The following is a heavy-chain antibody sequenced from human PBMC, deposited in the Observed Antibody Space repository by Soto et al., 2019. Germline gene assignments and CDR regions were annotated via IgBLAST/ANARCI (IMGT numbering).Heavy chain of an antibody. CDR3: ARATTGPRYYYYHYKDV. Sequence: SETLSLTCTVSGGSITSYSWSWLRQPPGKGLEWVGSIFYSGSTNYNPSLESRVAISIDTSKNQVSLKLDSVTAADTAVYYCARATTGPRYYYYHYKDVGGKGTTVTLPS. CDR1: GGSITSYS. J-gene: IGHJ6*03. V-gene: IGHV4-59*01. CDR2: IFYSGST. D-gene: IGHD1-1*01.